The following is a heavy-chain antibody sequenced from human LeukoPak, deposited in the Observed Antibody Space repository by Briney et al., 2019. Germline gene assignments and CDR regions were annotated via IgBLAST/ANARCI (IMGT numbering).Heavy chain of an antibody. V-gene: IGHV3-7*01. CDR2: IKQGGNEK. D-gene: IGHD4-17*01. J-gene: IGHJ4*02. CDR3: ARGPNYGDRVDYFDY. CDR1: GFIFRNHW. Sequence: GGSLRLSCAASGFIFRNHWMSWVRQVPGRGLEWVAHIKQGGNEKHYVDSVEGRFSLSRDDSKNSLYLQMNSLRVDDSAVYYCARGPNYGDRVDYFDYWGQGTLVTVSS.